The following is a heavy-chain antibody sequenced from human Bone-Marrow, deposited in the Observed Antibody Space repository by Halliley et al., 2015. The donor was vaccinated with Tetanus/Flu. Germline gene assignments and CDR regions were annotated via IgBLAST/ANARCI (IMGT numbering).Heavy chain of an antibody. J-gene: IGHJ4*02. CDR2: ISTYNDKT. V-gene: IGHV1-18*01. CDR3: SRFWSGYSVDY. CDR1: GYTFNSYG. D-gene: IGHD3-3*01. Sequence: QVQLVQSGAEVKKPGASVKVSCKTSGYTFNSYGISWERQATGQGLEWMGWISTYNDKTNYAQRLQGRVTMTTDTSTSTAYMELRSLRSDDTALYYCSRFWSGYSVDYWGPGTLFTFSS.